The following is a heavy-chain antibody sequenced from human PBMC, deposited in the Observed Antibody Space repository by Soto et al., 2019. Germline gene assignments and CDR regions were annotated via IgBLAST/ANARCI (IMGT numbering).Heavy chain of an antibody. D-gene: IGHD6-19*01. CDR2: ISYDGSNK. V-gene: IGHV3-30*03. Sequence: GGSLRLSCAASGLTFSSYGMHWVRQAPGKGLEWVAVISYDGSNKYYADSVKGRFTISRDNSKNTLYLQMNSLRAEDTAVYYCATIGSGIAVATDYWGQGTLVTFSS. CDR3: ATIGSGIAVATDY. J-gene: IGHJ4*02. CDR1: GLTFSSYG.